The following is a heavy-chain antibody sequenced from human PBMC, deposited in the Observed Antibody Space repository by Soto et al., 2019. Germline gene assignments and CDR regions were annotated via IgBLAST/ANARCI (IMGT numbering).Heavy chain of an antibody. D-gene: IGHD3-22*01. CDR1: GFTFSSYA. CDR2: ISGSGGST. CDR3: AKVRTPYYYDSSGPYYFDY. Sequence: GGSLRLSCAASGFTFSSYAMSWVRQAPGKGLEWVSAISGSGGSTYYADSVKGRFTISRDNSKNTLYLQMNSLRAEDTAVYYCAKVRTPYYYDSSGPYYFDYWGQGTLVTVSS. V-gene: IGHV3-23*01. J-gene: IGHJ4*02.